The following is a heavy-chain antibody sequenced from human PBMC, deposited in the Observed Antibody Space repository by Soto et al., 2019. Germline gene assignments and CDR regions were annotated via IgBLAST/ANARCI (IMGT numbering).Heavy chain of an antibody. CDR2: IIPIFGPA. CDR1: GGNFSSYS. Sequence: QVQLVQSGAEVKKPGSSVKVSCKASGGNFSSYSVSWVRQAPGQGLEWMGGIIPIFGPANYAQKFQGRVTITADESASTVYMELSSLRSEDTAVYYCARRLVGVASNWFDPWGQGTLVTVSS. CDR3: ARRLVGVASNWFDP. V-gene: IGHV1-69*01. J-gene: IGHJ5*02. D-gene: IGHD3-16*01.